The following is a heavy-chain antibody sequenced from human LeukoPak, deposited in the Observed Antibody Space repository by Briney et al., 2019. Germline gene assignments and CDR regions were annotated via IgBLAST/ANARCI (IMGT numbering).Heavy chain of an antibody. V-gene: IGHV3-30*02. Sequence: GSLRLSCAASGFTFSSYGMHWVRQAPGKGLEGVAFIRYDESNKYYADSVKGRFTISRDNSKNTLYLQMNSLRAEDTAVYYCARSQLPQRHFDYWGQGTLVTVSS. D-gene: IGHD2-2*01. CDR2: IRYDESNK. CDR3: ARSQLPQRHFDY. J-gene: IGHJ4*02. CDR1: GFTFSSYG.